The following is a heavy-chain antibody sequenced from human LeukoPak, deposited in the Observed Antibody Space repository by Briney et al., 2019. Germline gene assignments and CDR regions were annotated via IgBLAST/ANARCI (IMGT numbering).Heavy chain of an antibody. CDR2: INPNSGGT. CDR3: ARGDRGVIPGYMDV. V-gene: IGHV1-2*02. CDR1: GYTFTSYG. Sequence: ASVKVSCKASGYTFTSYGISWVRQAPGQGLEWMGWINPNSGGTNYAQKFQGRVTMTRDTSISTAYMELSRLRSDDTAVYYCARGDRGVIPGYMDVWGKGTTVTVSS. J-gene: IGHJ6*03. D-gene: IGHD3-10*01.